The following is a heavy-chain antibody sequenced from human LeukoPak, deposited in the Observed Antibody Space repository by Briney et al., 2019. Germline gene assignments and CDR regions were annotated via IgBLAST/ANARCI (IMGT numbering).Heavy chain of an antibody. Sequence: PERSLRLSCVASGFTFSTYTMHWVRQAPGKGLEWVAVVWYDGSNKYYADSVKGRFTISRDNSRNTLFLQMNSLRADDTALYYCAKEMKHGGWPFDYWGQGALVTVSS. CDR1: GFTFSTYT. CDR3: AKEMKHGGWPFDY. D-gene: IGHD6-19*01. CDR2: VWYDGSNK. V-gene: IGHV3-33*06. J-gene: IGHJ4*02.